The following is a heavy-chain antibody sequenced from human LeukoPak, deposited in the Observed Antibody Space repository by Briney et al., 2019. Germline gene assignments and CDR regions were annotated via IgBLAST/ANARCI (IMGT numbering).Heavy chain of an antibody. CDR1: GFSVSNTY. D-gene: IGHD2-15*01. J-gene: IGHJ4*02. V-gene: IGHV3-7*01. CDR2: IKRDGSEK. Sequence: GGSLRLSCAASGFSVSNTYMSWVRQAPGKGLEWVANIKRDGSEKFQVDSVKGRFTISRDNAKNSLYLEMNSLRAEDTAVYYCARRPCSGGICYPPDYWGQGTLVTVSS. CDR3: ARRPCSGGICYPPDY.